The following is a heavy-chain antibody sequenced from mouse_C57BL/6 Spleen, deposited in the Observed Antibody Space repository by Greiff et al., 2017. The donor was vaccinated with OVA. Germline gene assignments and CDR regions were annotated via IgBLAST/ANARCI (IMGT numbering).Heavy chain of an antibody. J-gene: IGHJ2*01. CDR1: GYSFTDYN. CDR2: INPNYGTT. D-gene: IGHD1-1*01. Sequence: EVQLQQSGPELVKPGASVKISCKASGYSFTDYNMNWVKQSNGKSLEWIGVINPNYGTTSYNQKFKGKATLTVDQSSSTAYMQLNTLTSEDAAVFHVARKYYGSSDFDYWGQGTTLTVSS. V-gene: IGHV1-39*01. CDR3: ARKYYGSSDFDY.